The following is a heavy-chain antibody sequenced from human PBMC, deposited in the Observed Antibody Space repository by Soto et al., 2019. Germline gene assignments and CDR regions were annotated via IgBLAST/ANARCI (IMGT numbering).Heavy chain of an antibody. Sequence: GGSLRLSCAASGFTFSSYGMHWVRQAPGKGLEWVAVIWYDGSNKYYADSVKGRFTISRDNSKNTLYLQMNSLRAEDTAVYYCARGIPSTAFYYYYGMDVWGQGTTVTVSS. CDR2: IWYDGSNK. V-gene: IGHV3-33*01. D-gene: IGHD2-21*01. CDR1: GFTFSSYG. CDR3: ARGIPSTAFYYYYGMDV. J-gene: IGHJ6*02.